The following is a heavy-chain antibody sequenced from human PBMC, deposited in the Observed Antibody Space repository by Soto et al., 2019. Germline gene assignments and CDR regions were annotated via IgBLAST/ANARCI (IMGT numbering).Heavy chain of an antibody. CDR3: VRNLNYKSFFDR. Sequence: EGQVVESGGDLVQPGDSLTISCAASGFAFSTYAMSWLRQAPGKGLEWVSGIHKTGTITFYADSVKGRFTISRDNSKNTLYLHMRSLRDGDTSVYYCVRNLNYKSFFDRWGQGTLGSVSS. D-gene: IGHD3-10*01. J-gene: IGHJ4*02. CDR1: GFAFSTYA. CDR2: IHKTGTIT. V-gene: IGHV3-23*05.